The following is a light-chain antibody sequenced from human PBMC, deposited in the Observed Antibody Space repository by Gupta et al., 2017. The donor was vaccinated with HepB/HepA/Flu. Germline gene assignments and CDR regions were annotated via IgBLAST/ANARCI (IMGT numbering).Light chain of an antibody. V-gene: IGKV3D-15*01. CDR1: ESISIS. Sequence: VVLTQSPATLSVSPGQRATLSCRASESISISLAWYQQKPGQAPRLLLYGASTRATGIPARFSGSGYGTDFNLTISSRRSEDFAVYYCQQDNNWLQGSFGQGTTLEGK. CDR3: QQDNNWLQGS. J-gene: IGKJ2*04. CDR2: GAS.